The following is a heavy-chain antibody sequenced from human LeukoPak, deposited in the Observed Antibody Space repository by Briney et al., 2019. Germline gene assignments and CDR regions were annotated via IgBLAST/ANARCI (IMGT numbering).Heavy chain of an antibody. CDR2: IWYDGSNK. V-gene: IGHV3-33*01. J-gene: IGHJ5*02. CDR1: GFTFSSYG. Sequence: GGSLRLFCAASGFTFSSYGMHWVRQAPGKGLEWVAVIWYDGSNKYYADSVKGRFTISRDNSKNTLYLQMNSLRAEDTAVYYCARRSYGSGIPDPWGQGTLVTVSS. D-gene: IGHD3-10*01. CDR3: ARRSYGSGIPDP.